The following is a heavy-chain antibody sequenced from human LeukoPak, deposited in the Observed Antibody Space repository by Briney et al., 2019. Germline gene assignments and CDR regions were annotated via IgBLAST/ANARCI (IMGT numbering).Heavy chain of an antibody. Sequence: GGSLRLSCAASGLIFSSYWMSWVRQAPGKGLEWVANIKQDGSEEYYVDSVKGRFTISRDNAQNSLYLQMNSLRAEDTAVYYCARDQLSDYCSRAGCYGGFDPWGQGTLVTVSS. V-gene: IGHV3-7*01. CDR2: IKQDGSEE. D-gene: IGHD2-2*01. J-gene: IGHJ5*02. CDR1: GLIFSSYW. CDR3: ARDQLSDYCSRAGCYGGFDP.